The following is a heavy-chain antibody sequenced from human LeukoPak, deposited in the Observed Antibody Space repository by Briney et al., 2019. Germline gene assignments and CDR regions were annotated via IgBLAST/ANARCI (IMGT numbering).Heavy chain of an antibody. CDR1: GGSISSYY. CDR3: ARDSGYSGSAFQH. CDR2: IYYSGST. V-gene: IGHV4-59*01. Sequence: SETLSLTCTVSGGSISSYYWSWIRQPPGKGLEWIGYIYYSGSTNYNPSLKNRVTISVDTSKNQFSLKLSSVTAADTAVYYCARDSGYSGSAFQHWGQGTLVTVSS. J-gene: IGHJ1*01. D-gene: IGHD1-26*01.